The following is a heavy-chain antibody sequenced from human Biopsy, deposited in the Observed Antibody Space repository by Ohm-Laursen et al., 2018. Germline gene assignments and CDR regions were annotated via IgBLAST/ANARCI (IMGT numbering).Heavy chain of an antibody. CDR2: VYYTGST. Sequence: PSDTLSLTCTVSGDSISSYYWSWIRQPPGKGLQWIRYVYYTGSTDYNPSLQSRVTISVDTSKNHFSLRLRSVTPADTAIYYCARDRGYYSDRTVPGYFDLWGRGTLVTVSS. D-gene: IGHD3-22*01. J-gene: IGHJ2*01. CDR1: GDSISSYY. CDR3: ARDRGYYSDRTVPGYFDL. V-gene: IGHV4-59*01.